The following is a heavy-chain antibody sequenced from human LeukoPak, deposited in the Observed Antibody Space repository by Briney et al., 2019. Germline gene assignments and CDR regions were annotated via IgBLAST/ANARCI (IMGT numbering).Heavy chain of an antibody. Sequence: PSQTLSLTCTVSGGSISSYYWSWIRQPAGKGLEWIGRIYTSGSTNYNPSLKSRVTMSVDTSKNQFSLKLSSVTAADTAVYYCARGYYDSSGYYGSWVYWGQGTLVTVSS. D-gene: IGHD3-22*01. CDR2: IYTSGST. V-gene: IGHV4-4*07. CDR3: ARGYYDSSGYYGSWVY. CDR1: GGSISSYY. J-gene: IGHJ4*02.